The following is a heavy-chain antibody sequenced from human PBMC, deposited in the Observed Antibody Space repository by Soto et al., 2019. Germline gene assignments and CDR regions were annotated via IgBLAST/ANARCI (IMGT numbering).Heavy chain of an antibody. CDR1: GFTFSDYS. J-gene: IGHJ4*02. Sequence: LRLSCAASGFTFSDYSMTWIRQAPGKGLEWLSYITSSGTTTYYADSVKGRSTISRDNAKKSLHLHLSSLRAEDTAMYYCARETADHDSSGLDHWGQGTLVTVSS. CDR3: ARETADHDSSGLDH. V-gene: IGHV3-11*01. CDR2: ITSSGTTT. D-gene: IGHD3-22*01.